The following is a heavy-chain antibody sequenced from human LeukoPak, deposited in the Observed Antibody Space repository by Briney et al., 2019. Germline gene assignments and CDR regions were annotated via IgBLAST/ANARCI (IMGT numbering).Heavy chain of an antibody. CDR3: ARSRTMVRGVTDAFDI. Sequence: SETLSLTCTVSGGSISSYYWTWIRQPPGKGLEWIGYIDHTGSTNYNPSLNSRVTISRDTSKNHFSLELSSVTAADTAVYFCARSRTMVRGVTDAFDIWGQGTMVTVSS. CDR1: GGSISSYY. J-gene: IGHJ3*02. CDR2: IDHTGST. D-gene: IGHD3-10*01. V-gene: IGHV4-59*01.